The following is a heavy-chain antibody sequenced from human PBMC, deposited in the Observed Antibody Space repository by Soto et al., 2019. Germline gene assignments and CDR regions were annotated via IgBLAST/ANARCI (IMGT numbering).Heavy chain of an antibody. D-gene: IGHD5-18*01. CDR3: AKSPWGDTAMGEGNWFDP. V-gene: IGHV3-30*18. J-gene: IGHJ5*02. CDR1: GFTFSSYG. CDR2: ISYDGSNK. Sequence: QVLLVESGGGVVQPGRSLRLSCAASGFTFSSYGMHWVRQAPGKGLEWEAVISYDGSNKHYADSVKGRFTISRDNSKHTLYRQMNSLRAEDTAVYYCAKSPWGDTAMGEGNWFDPWGQGTLVTVSS.